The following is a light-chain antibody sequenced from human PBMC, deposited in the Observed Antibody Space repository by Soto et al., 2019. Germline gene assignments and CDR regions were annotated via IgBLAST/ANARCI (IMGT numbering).Light chain of an antibody. CDR2: GAS. CDR1: QSVSNN. V-gene: IGKV3-15*01. CDR3: QQYNNWPYT. J-gene: IGKJ2*01. Sequence: EILMTQSPATLSVSPGERATLSCRASQSVSNNLAWYQQKPSQAPRLLFYGASTRATGIPARFSGSGSGKDFTITISSLESEDFAVYYCQQYNNWPYTFGQGTKLEI.